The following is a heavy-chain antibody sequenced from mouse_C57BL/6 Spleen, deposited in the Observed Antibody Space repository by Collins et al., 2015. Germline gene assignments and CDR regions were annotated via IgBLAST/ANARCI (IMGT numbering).Heavy chain of an antibody. CDR3: ARMGKLWYFDV. CDR1: GYTFTDYY. V-gene: IGHV1-26*01. Sequence: SCKASGYTFTDYYMNWVKQSHGKSLEWIGDINPNNGGTSYNQKFKGKATLTVDKSSSTAYMELRSLTSEDSAVYYCARMGKLWYFDVWGTGTTVTVSS. J-gene: IGHJ1*03. CDR2: INPNNGGT.